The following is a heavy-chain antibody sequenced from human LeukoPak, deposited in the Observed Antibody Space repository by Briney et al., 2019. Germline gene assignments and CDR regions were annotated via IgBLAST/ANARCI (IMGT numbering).Heavy chain of an antibody. J-gene: IGHJ6*02. Sequence: GGSLRLSCAASGFTFSSYAMSWVRQAPGKGLEWVSAISGSGGSTYYADSVKGRFTISRDNSMNTLYLEMNSLRAEDTAVYYCAKRIAAGNNYYYYAMDVWGHGTTVTVSS. CDR3: AKRIAAGNNYYYYAMDV. V-gene: IGHV3-23*01. CDR1: GFTFSSYA. CDR2: ISGSGGST. D-gene: IGHD6-25*01.